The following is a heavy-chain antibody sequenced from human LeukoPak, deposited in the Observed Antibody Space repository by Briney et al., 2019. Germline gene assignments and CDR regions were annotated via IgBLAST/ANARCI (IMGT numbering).Heavy chain of an antibody. CDR2: INSDGSSK. Sequence: QPGGSLRLSCAASGFTFSSYWMHWVRQAPGKGLMWVSRINSDGSSKNYADSVKGRFTISRDNAKNTLYLQMNSLRDEDTAVYYCARDRWGYNYDSSGYYIGYWGQGTLVTVSS. V-gene: IGHV3-74*01. CDR3: ARDRWGYNYDSSGYYIGY. J-gene: IGHJ4*02. CDR1: GFTFSSYW. D-gene: IGHD3-22*01.